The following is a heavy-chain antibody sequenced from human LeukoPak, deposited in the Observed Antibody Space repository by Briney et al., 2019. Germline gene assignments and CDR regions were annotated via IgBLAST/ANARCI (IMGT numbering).Heavy chain of an antibody. CDR1: GFTFSSYS. D-gene: IGHD3-9*01. CDR3: ARPSSDYDILTGYYGD. Sequence: GGSLRLSCAASGFTFSSYSMNWVRQAPGKGLEWASSISSSSSYIYYADSVKGRFTISRDNAKNSLYLQMNSLRAEDTAVYYCARPSSDYDILTGYYGDWGQGTLVTVSS. CDR2: ISSSSSYI. J-gene: IGHJ4*02. V-gene: IGHV3-21*01.